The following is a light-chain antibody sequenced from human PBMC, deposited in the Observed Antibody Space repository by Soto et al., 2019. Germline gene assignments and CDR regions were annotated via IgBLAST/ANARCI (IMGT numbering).Light chain of an antibody. Sequence: EIVLTQSPATLSVSPGERATLSCRASQSVSTNFAWYQQKPGQAPRLLVYGALSRATGIPARCSASGYGTEFTLTIGSLQSEDFGVYDCQQDETWPRRFTFGAGTKV. CDR3: QQDETWPRRFT. V-gene: IGKV3-15*01. CDR2: GAL. J-gene: IGKJ3*01. CDR1: QSVSTN.